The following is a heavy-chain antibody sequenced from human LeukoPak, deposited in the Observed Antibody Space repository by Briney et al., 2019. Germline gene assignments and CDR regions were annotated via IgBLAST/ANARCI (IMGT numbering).Heavy chain of an antibody. V-gene: IGHV4-59*01. CDR2: IYYSGST. Sequence: PSETQSLTCTVSGGSISRYYWSWIRQPPGKRLEWIGYIYYSGSTNYNPSLKSRVTISVDTSKNQFSLKLSSVTAADTAVYYCARDAPYCGGDCYYDLWGRGTLVTVST. J-gene: IGHJ2*01. D-gene: IGHD2-21*01. CDR3: ARDAPYCGGDCYYDL. CDR1: GGSISRYY.